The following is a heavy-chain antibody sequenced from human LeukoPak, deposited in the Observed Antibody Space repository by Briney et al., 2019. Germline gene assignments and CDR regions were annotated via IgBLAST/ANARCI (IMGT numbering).Heavy chain of an antibody. D-gene: IGHD2-2*01. Sequence: PGGSLRLSCAASGFTFSSYWMSWVRQAPGKGLEWVANIKQDGSEKYYVDSVKGRFTISRDNAKNSLYLQMNSLGAEDTAVYYCARDPMPHYFDYWGQGTLVTVSS. J-gene: IGHJ4*02. CDR3: ARDPMPHYFDY. V-gene: IGHV3-7*01. CDR1: GFTFSSYW. CDR2: IKQDGSEK.